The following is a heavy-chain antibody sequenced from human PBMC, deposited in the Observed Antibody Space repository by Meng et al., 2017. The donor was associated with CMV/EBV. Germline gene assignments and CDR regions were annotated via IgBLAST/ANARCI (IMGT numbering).Heavy chain of an antibody. CDR1: GFTFSSYE. Sequence: GGSLRLSCAASGFTFSSYEMNWVRQAPGKGLEWVSYISSSCSTIYYADSVKGRFTISRDNAKNSLYLQMNSLRAEDTAVYYCARDFLVSSGYYRNYYYYGMDVWGQGTTVTVSS. J-gene: IGHJ6*02. CDR2: ISSSCSTI. D-gene: IGHD3-22*01. CDR3: ARDFLVSSGYYRNYYYYGMDV. V-gene: IGHV3-48*03.